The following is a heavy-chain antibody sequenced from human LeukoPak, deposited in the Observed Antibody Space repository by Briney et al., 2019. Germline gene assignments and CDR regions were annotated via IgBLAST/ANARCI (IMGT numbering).Heavy chain of an antibody. CDR2: MYAAGST. V-gene: IGHV3-53*01. CDR3: ARAPYTTSWSNFDY. J-gene: IGHJ4*02. CDR1: GFTFSNHW. D-gene: IGHD3-16*01. Sequence: QAGGSLRLSCVVSGFTFSNHWMHWVRQAPGKGLESVSVMYAAGSTYYADSVRGRFTISRDTSKNTLYLQMNSLRVEDTAIYYCARAPYTTSWSNFDYWGQGTLVTVSP.